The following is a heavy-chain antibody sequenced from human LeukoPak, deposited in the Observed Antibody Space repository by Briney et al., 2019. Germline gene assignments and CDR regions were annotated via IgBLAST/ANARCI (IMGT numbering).Heavy chain of an antibody. V-gene: IGHV1-24*01. Sequence: AASVKVSCKVSGYTLTELSMHWVRQAPGKGLEWMGGFDPEDGETIYAQKFQGRVTMTEDTSTDTAYMELSSLRSEDTAVYYCATGDSYYDSSQYLFDYWGQGTLVTVSS. J-gene: IGHJ4*02. D-gene: IGHD3-22*01. CDR3: ATGDSYYDSSQYLFDY. CDR2: FDPEDGET. CDR1: GYTLTELS.